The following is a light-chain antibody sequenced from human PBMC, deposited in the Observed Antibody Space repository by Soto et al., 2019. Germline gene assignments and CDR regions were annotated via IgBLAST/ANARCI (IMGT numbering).Light chain of an antibody. CDR1: SSDVGNYNY. V-gene: IGLV2-14*01. CDR2: EVS. J-gene: IGLJ1*01. CDR3: RSYTTSSTLV. Sequence: QSALTQPASVSGSPGQSITISCTGTSSDVGNYNYVSWFQQHPGKAPKLIIFEVSYRPSGISNRFSGSKSGNTASLTISGLQAEDEAVYYCRSYTTSSTLVFGPGTKLTVL.